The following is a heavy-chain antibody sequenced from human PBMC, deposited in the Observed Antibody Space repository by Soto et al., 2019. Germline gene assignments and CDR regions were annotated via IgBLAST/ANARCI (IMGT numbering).Heavy chain of an antibody. D-gene: IGHD2-8*02. CDR2: IIPIFNST. J-gene: IGHJ4*02. V-gene: IGHV1-69*06. CDR1: GGTFSSYS. Sequence: SVKVSCKASGGTFSSYSISWVRQAPGHGLEWLGRIIPIFNSTKYAQSFQGRVTITADKSTSTASLELSSLRSDDTAVYYCAREGRGKKAGYNGLVSLGYWGQGTLVTVSS. CDR3: AREGRGKKAGYNGLVSLGY.